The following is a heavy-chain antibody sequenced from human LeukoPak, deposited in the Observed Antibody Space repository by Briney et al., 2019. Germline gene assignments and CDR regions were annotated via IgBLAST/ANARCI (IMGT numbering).Heavy chain of an antibody. D-gene: IGHD6-13*01. CDR1: GGSVSSGSYY. CDR2: IYYSGST. CDR3: ARDGVAAGTIDY. J-gene: IGHJ4*02. Sequence: KSSETLSLTCTVSGGSVSSGSYYWSWIRQPPGKGLEWIGYIYYSGSTNYNPSLKSRVTISVDTSKNQFSLKLSSVTAADTAVYYCARDGVAAGTIDYWGQGTLVTVSS. V-gene: IGHV4-61*01.